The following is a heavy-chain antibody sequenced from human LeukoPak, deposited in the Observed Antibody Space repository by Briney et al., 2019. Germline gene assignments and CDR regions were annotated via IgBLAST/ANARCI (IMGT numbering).Heavy chain of an antibody. J-gene: IGHJ4*02. D-gene: IGHD2-2*01. CDR2: XXQXXXEK. Sequence: GGSLRLSCAASXXXXXXXXXXXVXXXXXXXXXXVXXXXQXXXEKXYVDSVKGRFTISRDXAKNSLFLQMNSLRAEDTAVYYCXRGRGYCGSTTCHWYYFDSWGQGRLVTVSS. CDR3: XRGRGYCGSTTCHWYYFDS. V-gene: IGHV3-7*04. CDR1: XXXXXXXX.